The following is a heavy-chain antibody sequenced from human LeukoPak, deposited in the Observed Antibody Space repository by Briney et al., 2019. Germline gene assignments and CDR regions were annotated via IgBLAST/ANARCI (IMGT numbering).Heavy chain of an antibody. V-gene: IGHV1-2*02. CDR3: AKSRRFGGDNWVDP. J-gene: IGHJ5*02. CDR2: INPNSGGT. Sequence: ASVKVSCKASGYTFTCYDMHWVRQAPGQGLEWMGWINPNSGGTNYAQKFQGRVTMTRDTSISTAYMELSRLRSDDTAVYYCAKSRRFGGDNWVDPWGQGTLVTVSS. D-gene: IGHD3-10*01. CDR1: GYTFTCYD.